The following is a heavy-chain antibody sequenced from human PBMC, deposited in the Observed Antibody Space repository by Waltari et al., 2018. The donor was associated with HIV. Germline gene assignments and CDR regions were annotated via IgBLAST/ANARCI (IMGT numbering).Heavy chain of an antibody. CDR2: IHTYTGNT. CDR3: VRDLSPMGKSGWYDS. Sequence: QVLLVQSGAEVKKHGASVKVSCRASGCRFTRYALSWVRQAPGQGLEWMGWIHTYTGNTDSAENFQGRVTMTRDTFTNTIYMELRTLKSDDSAIYFCVRDLSPMGKSGWYDSWGQGTVVTVSS. J-gene: IGHJ1*01. V-gene: IGHV1-18*04. CDR1: GCRFTRYA. D-gene: IGHD6-19*01.